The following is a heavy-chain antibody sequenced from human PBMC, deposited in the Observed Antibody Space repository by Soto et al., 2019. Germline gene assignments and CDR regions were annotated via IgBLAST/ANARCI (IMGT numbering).Heavy chain of an antibody. J-gene: IGHJ4*02. CDR3: ARGRAAAGTPTPYYFDY. Sequence: QVQLQESGPGLVKPSQTLSLTCTVSGGSISSGGYYWSWIRQHPGKGLEWIGYIYYSGSTYYNPSLKSRVTISVDTSKNQFSLKLSSVTAADTAVYYCARGRAAAGTPTPYYFDYWGQGTLVTVSS. CDR1: GGSISSGGYY. V-gene: IGHV4-31*03. D-gene: IGHD6-13*01. CDR2: IYYSGST.